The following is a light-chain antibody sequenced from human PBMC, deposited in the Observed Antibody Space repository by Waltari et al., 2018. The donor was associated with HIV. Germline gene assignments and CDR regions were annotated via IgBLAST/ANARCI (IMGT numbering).Light chain of an antibody. Sequence: QSVLPQTPSLSGTPGQRVTISCSGGYSNIGSNTVNWYQQFPGTAPRLLIYSNNQMPSGVPDRVSGSKSGTSASLVISELQSQDEADYHCAAWDDSLHGELFGGGTKLTVL. J-gene: IGLJ2*01. CDR3: AAWDDSLHGEL. V-gene: IGLV1-44*01. CDR1: YSNIGSNT. CDR2: SNN.